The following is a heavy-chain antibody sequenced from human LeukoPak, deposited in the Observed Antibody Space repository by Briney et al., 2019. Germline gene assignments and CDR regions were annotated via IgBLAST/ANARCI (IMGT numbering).Heavy chain of an antibody. J-gene: IGHJ6*03. Sequence: GASVKVSCKASGGTFSSYAISWVRQAPGQGLEWMGGIIPIFGTANYAQKFQGRVTITADKSTSTAYMELSSLRSEDTAVYYCARVYGVGIADTGWEYYYYYMDVWGKGTTVTVSS. V-gene: IGHV1-69*06. CDR1: GGTFSSYA. CDR3: ARVYGVGIADTGWEYYYYYMDV. D-gene: IGHD6-13*01. CDR2: IIPIFGTA.